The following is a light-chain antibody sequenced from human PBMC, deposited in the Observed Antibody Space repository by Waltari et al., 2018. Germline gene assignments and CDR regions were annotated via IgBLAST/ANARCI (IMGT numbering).Light chain of an antibody. CDR3: QSTDSSGTYV. V-gene: IGLV3-25*03. J-gene: IGLJ1*01. Sequence: SFELTQPPSMSVSPGQTARITRSGDALPSQYDYWYQQRPGQAPILIIDKDTERPSGIPERFSGSTSGTTVTLTISGVQAEDEADYYCQSTDSSGTYVFGTGTKVTVL. CDR2: KDT. CDR1: ALPSQY.